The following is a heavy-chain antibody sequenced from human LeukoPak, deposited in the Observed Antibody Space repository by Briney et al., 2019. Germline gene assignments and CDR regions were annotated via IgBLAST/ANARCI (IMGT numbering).Heavy chain of an antibody. V-gene: IGHV4-59*01. D-gene: IGHD3-22*01. J-gene: IGHJ3*02. Sequence: SETLSLTCTVSGGSISSYYWSWIRQPPGKGLEWIGYIYYSGSTNYSPSLKSRVTISVDTSKNQFSLKLSSVTAADTAVYYCARDRILPKYYYDSSGYPRNAFDIWGQGTMVTVSS. CDR1: GGSISSYY. CDR2: IYYSGST. CDR3: ARDRILPKYYYDSSGYPRNAFDI.